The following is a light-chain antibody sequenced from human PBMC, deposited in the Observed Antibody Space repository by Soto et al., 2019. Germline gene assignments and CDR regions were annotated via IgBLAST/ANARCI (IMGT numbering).Light chain of an antibody. CDR1: QGISNF. CDR3: QEYKSAPSLA. Sequence: DIQMTQSPSSLSASVGDRVTITCRASQGISNFLAWYQHKPGKVPKLLIYAASTLQLGVPSRFSGSGSGTDFTLTISSLQPEDFATYYCQEYKSAPSLAFGGGTKVEIK. J-gene: IGKJ4*01. V-gene: IGKV1-27*01. CDR2: AAS.